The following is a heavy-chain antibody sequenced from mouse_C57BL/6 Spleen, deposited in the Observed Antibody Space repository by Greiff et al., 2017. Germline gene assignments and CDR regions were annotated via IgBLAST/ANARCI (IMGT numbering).Heavy chain of an antibody. CDR3: ARQGTAYSMDY. J-gene: IGHJ2*01. CDR2: INHNYGTT. D-gene: IGHD3-3*01. CDR1: GYSFTDYN. V-gene: IGHV1-39*01. Sequence: VQLQQSGPELVKPGASVKISCKASGYSFTDYNMTWVHQSNGKSLEWIGVINHNYGTTSYIQTFKGKSTLTVDQSSSIHYMQLNSLTSEDSAVYYCARQGTAYSMDYWGQGTTLTVSS.